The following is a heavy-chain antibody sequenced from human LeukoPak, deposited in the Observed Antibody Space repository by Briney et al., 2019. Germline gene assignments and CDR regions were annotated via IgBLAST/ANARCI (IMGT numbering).Heavy chain of an antibody. D-gene: IGHD4-17*01. CDR3: ARRRYYGDYVGGFDY. J-gene: IGHJ4*02. CDR1: GGSISSYY. Sequence: SETLSLTCTVSGGSISSYYWSWIRQPPGKGLEWIGHIYYSGSTNYNPSLTSRVTISVDTSKNQFSLKLNSVTAADTAVYYCARRRYYGDYVGGFDYWGQGTLVTVSS. CDR2: IYYSGST. V-gene: IGHV4-59*08.